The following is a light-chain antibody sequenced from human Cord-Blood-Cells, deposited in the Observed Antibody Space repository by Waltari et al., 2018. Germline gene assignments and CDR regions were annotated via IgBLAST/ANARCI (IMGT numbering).Light chain of an antibody. V-gene: IGKV1-39*01. Sequence: DIQMTQSPSSLSASVGDRVTITCRASQSIRSYLNWYQQKPGKAPKLLIYAASSLQSGVASRLSGSGSGTDFTLTISSLQPEDFATYYCQQSYSTPWTFGQGTKVEIK. CDR1: QSIRSY. J-gene: IGKJ1*01. CDR3: QQSYSTPWT. CDR2: AAS.